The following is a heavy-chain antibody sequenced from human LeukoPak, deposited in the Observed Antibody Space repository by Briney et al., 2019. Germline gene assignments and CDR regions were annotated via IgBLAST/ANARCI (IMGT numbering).Heavy chain of an antibody. Sequence: GGSLRLSCAASGFTFSDYYLSWVRQAPGKGLEWVSFISPSSSYTNYADSVKGRFTISRDNSKNTLYLQMNSLTAEDTAVYYCARVGVVPAAIPDGFDIWGQGTMVTVSS. CDR1: GFTFSDYY. CDR3: ARVGVVPAAIPDGFDI. CDR2: ISPSSSYT. D-gene: IGHD2-2*01. V-gene: IGHV3-11*05. J-gene: IGHJ3*02.